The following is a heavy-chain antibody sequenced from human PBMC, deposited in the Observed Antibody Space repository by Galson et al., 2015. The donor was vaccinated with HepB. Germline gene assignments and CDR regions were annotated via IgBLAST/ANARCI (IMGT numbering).Heavy chain of an antibody. V-gene: IGHV1-46*01. CDR3: ARGVSYYYGSGSYYRVDY. CDR1: GYTFTSYY. D-gene: IGHD3-10*01. Sequence: SCKASGYTFTSYYMHWVRQAPGQGLEWMGIINPSGGSTSYAQKFQGRVTMTRDTSTSTVYMELSSLRSEDTAVYYCARGVSYYYGSGSYYRVDYWGQGTLVTVSS. J-gene: IGHJ4*02. CDR2: INPSGGST.